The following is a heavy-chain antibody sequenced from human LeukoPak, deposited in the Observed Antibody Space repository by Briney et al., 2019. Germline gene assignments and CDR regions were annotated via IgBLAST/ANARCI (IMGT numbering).Heavy chain of an antibody. V-gene: IGHV4-59*01. J-gene: IGHJ4*02. CDR3: ARGGGYASPIGY. Sequence: SETLSLTCTLSGGSISTYYWSWIRQPPGKGLERIGYIYHSGSTNYNPSLKSRVTISVDTSKNQFSLKLSSVTAADTAVYYCARGGGYASPIGYWGQGALVTVSS. CDR2: IYHSGST. CDR1: GGSISTYY. D-gene: IGHD5-12*01.